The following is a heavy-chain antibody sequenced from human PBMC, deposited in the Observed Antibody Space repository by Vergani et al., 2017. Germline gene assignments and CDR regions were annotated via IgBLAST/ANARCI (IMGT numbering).Heavy chain of an antibody. D-gene: IGHD4-17*01. Sequence: QLQLQESGPGLVKPSETLSLTCTVSGGSISSSSYYWGWIRQPPGKGLEWIGSIYYSGSTYYNPSLKSRGTISVDTSKNQFSLKLSSVTAADTAVYYCARGYGDYGAHWGQGILVTVAS. V-gene: IGHV4-39*01. J-gene: IGHJ4*02. CDR3: ARGYGDYGAH. CDR1: GGSISSSSYY. CDR2: IYYSGST.